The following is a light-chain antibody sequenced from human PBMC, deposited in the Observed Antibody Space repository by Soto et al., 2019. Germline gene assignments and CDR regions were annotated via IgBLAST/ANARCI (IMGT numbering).Light chain of an antibody. CDR3: QQYGGSSPSYT. J-gene: IGKJ2*01. V-gene: IGKV3-20*01. Sequence: EIVLTQSPGTMSLSPGERATLSCRASQSITTSFLAWYQQKPGQAPRLLIYRASTRFTGIPDRFSGSGSGTGFTLTISRLEPEDFAVYYCQQYGGSSPSYTFGQGTHVEIK. CDR2: RAS. CDR1: QSITTSF.